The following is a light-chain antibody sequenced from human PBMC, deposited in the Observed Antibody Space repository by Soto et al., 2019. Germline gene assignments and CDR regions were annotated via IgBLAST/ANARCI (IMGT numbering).Light chain of an antibody. J-gene: IGKJ4*01. CDR1: QSISNY. V-gene: IGKV1-39*01. CDR2: GAS. Sequence: DIQMTQSPSSLSASVGDRVTITCRASQSISNYVNWYQQKPGKAPKVLIYGASSLQSGVPSRFSGSGSGTDFTLTISSLQPEDFATYYCQQSYSTPLTFGGGTKVDIK. CDR3: QQSYSTPLT.